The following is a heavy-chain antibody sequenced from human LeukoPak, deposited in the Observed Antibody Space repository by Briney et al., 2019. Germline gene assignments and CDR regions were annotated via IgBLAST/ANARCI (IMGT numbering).Heavy chain of an antibody. CDR3: ARDKIVGATVFDY. CDR1: GFTFSDYW. D-gene: IGHD1-26*01. J-gene: IGHJ4*02. Sequence: QPGGSLRLSCAASGFTFSDYWLSWVRQAPGEGPEWVANIKQDGSEKYYVDSVKGRFTISRDNAKNSLYPEMNSLRAGDTAVYYCARDKIVGATVFDYWGQGTLVAVSS. CDR2: IKQDGSEK. V-gene: IGHV3-7*01.